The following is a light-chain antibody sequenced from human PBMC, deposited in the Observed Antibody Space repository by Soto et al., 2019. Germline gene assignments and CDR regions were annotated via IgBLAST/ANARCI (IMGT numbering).Light chain of an antibody. V-gene: IGKV3-15*01. CDR1: QSVSSN. Sequence: EIVMTQSPATLSVSPGARATLSCRASQSVSSNLAWYQQKPGQAPRLLISGASTRATGIPARFSGSGSGTEFTLTISSLQSEDFAVYYCQQYNNWPTWTFGQGTKVEIK. J-gene: IGKJ1*01. CDR3: QQYNNWPTWT. CDR2: GAS.